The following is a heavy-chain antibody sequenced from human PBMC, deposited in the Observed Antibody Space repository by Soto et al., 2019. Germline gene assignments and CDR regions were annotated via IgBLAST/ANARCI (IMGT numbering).Heavy chain of an antibody. J-gene: IGHJ4*02. D-gene: IGHD2-2*01. CDR1: GGSISSYY. CDR3: ARVRRGLYYFDY. V-gene: IGHV4-59*01. Sequence: PSETLSLTCTVSGGSISSYYWSWIRQPPGKGLEWIGYIYYSGSTNYNPSLKSRVTISVDTSKNQFSLKLSSVTAADTAVYYCARVRRGLYYFDYWGQGTLVTVSS. CDR2: IYYSGST.